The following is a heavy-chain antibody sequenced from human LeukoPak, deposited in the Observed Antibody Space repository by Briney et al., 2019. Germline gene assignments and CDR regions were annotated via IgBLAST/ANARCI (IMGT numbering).Heavy chain of an antibody. CDR3: ARDRRIAALDYYYYYGMDV. J-gene: IGHJ6*02. CDR1: GGSISSYY. Sequence: PSETLSLTCTVSGGSISSYYWSWIRQPPGKGLEWIGYIYYSGSTNYNPSLKSRVTISVDTSKNQFSLKLSSVTAADTAVYYCARDRRIAALDYYYYYGMDVWGQGTTVTVSS. V-gene: IGHV4-59*12. D-gene: IGHD6-6*01. CDR2: IYYSGST.